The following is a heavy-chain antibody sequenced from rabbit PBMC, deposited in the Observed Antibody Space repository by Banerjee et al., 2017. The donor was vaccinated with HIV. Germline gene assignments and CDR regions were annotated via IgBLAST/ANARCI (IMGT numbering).Heavy chain of an antibody. D-gene: IGHD8-1*01. CDR2: IYADNTGGP. CDR1: GFSFSSKYW. Sequence: QSLEESGGDLVKPEGSLTLTCTASGFSFSSKYWMCWVRQAPGKGLEWIACIYADNTGGPYYASWAKGRFTISKTSSTTVTLQMTSLTAADTATYFCARDASYVGGSYVGRLDFWGPGTLVTVS. CDR3: ARDASYVGGSYVGRLDF. J-gene: IGHJ6*01. V-gene: IGHV1S40*01.